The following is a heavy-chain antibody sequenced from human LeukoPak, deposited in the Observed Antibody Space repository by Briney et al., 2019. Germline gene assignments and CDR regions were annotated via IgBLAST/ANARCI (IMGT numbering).Heavy chain of an antibody. D-gene: IGHD6-19*01. CDR1: GGSISSGGYY. V-gene: IGHV4-61*08. Sequence: SETLSLTCTVSGGSISSGGYYWSWIRQHPGKGLEWLGYIYYSGSTNYNPSLKSRVTISVDTSKNQFSLKLSSVTAADTAVYYCTRRGPSGWGYFDYWGQGTLVTVSS. CDR2: IYYSGST. J-gene: IGHJ4*02. CDR3: TRRGPSGWGYFDY.